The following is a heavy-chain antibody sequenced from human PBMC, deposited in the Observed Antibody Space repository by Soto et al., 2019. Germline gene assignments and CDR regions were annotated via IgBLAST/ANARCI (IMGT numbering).Heavy chain of an antibody. CDR2: ISYDGSNK. J-gene: IGHJ4*02. D-gene: IGHD6-13*01. CDR3: AKGDSSSWLPLGY. V-gene: IGHV3-30*18. Sequence: GGSLRLSCAASGFTFSSYGMHWVRQAPGKGLEWVAVISYDGSNKYYADPVKGRFTISRDNSKNTLYLQMNSLRAEDTAVYYCAKGDSSSWLPLGYWGQGTLVTVSS. CDR1: GFTFSSYG.